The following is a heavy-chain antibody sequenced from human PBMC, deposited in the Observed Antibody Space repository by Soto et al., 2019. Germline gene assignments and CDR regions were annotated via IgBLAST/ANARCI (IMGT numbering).Heavy chain of an antibody. CDR1: GFTFSSYW. D-gene: IGHD1-26*01. J-gene: IGHJ6*02. Sequence: GGSLRLSCAASGFTFSSYWMSWVRQAPGKGLEWVANIKQDGSEKYYVDSVKGRFTISRGNAKNSLYLQMNSLRAEDTAVYYCARVLVPSPQYYYYGMDVWGQGTTVTVSS. V-gene: IGHV3-7*01. CDR3: ARVLVPSPQYYYYGMDV. CDR2: IKQDGSEK.